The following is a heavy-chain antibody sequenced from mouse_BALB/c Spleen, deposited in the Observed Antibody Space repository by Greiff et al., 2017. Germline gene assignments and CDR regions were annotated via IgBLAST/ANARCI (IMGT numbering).Heavy chain of an antibody. CDR2: ISSGGSYT. CDR3: ALLRRGD. CDR1: GFTFSSYA. D-gene: IGHD2-12*01. J-gene: IGHJ4*01. V-gene: IGHV5-9-4*01. Sequence: VQLKESGGGLVKPGGSLKLSCAASGFTFSSYAMSWVRQSPEKRLEWVAEISSGGSYTYYPDTVTGRFTISRDNAKNTLYLEMSSLRSEDTAMYYCALLRRGDWGQGTSVTVSS.